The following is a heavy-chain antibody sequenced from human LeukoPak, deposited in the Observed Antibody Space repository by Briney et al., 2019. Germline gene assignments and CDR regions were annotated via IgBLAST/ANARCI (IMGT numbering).Heavy chain of an antibody. J-gene: IGHJ4*02. CDR2: IREKPHSYST. CDR3: ARGFRSGSNWGFDY. CDR1: GFTFSDHY. D-gene: IGHD5-24*01. Sequence: GGSLRLACTASGFTFSDHYMDWVRQAPGKGLEWVARIREKPHSYSTEYAASVKGRFTISRDDAKNTLYLKMSGLKTEDTAVYYCARGFRSGSNWGFDYWGQGTLVTVSS. V-gene: IGHV3-72*01.